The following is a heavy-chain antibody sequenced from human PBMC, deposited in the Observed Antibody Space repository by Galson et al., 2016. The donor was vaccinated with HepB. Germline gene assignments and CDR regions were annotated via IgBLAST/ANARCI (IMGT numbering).Heavy chain of an antibody. D-gene: IGHD4-11*01. J-gene: IGHJ4*02. Sequence: SLRPPCAASGFISSAYGMYRVRQAPGKGLVWVAGIWIDGSCEDYAPSVKGRVTISRDTSKNTLYLQMNTLRAAETAIYYCAKDLQKSRLDPCWDWGQGTLVTVSS. CDR2: IWIDGSCE. CDR1: GFISSAYG. V-gene: IGHV3-33*06. CDR3: AKDLQKSRLDPCWD.